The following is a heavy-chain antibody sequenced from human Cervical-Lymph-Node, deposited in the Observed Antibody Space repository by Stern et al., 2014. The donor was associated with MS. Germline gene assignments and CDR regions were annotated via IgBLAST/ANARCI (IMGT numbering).Heavy chain of an antibody. J-gene: IGHJ4*02. CDR3: AKHACTGAACPFDL. V-gene: IGHV4-39*01. CDR1: GDSISSYTHY. D-gene: IGHD2-8*02. CDR2: VYYSGAT. Sequence: QLQLQESGPGLVKPSETLFLTCAVSGDSISSYTHYWAWIRQSPGKGLEWIGSVYYSGATYYNPSLKSPVTISVVTSKNHFSLGLNSVTAADTAVYYCAKHACTGAACPFDLWGQGTLVTVSS.